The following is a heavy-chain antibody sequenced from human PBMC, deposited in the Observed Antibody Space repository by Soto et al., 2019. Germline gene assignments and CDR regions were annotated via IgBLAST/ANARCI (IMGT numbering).Heavy chain of an antibody. CDR2: ISPYTGNT. CDR3: VMVDNYVTPTPQDV. V-gene: IGHV1-18*01. D-gene: IGHD3-16*01. Sequence: QVQLVQSGDEVKKPGASVKVSCKASGYIFVNYGIAWVRQAPGQGLEWMGWISPYTGNTHSATKVQGRLTMTTDTSTXXXXXDLGXLXSDXXXVYXXVMVDNYVTPTPQDVWGQGTTVTVSS. J-gene: IGHJ6*02. CDR1: GYIFVNYG.